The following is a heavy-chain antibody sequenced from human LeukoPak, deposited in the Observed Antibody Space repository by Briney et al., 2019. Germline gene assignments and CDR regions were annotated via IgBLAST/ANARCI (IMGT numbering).Heavy chain of an antibody. V-gene: IGHV4-39*01. CDR1: GGSISSSSYY. CDR2: IYSSGST. D-gene: IGHD6-6*01. Sequence: SETLSLTCIVSGGSISSSSYYWGWIRHPPGKGLEWIGSIYSSGSTYYNPSLKSRLTISVDTSKNQFSLKLSSVTAADTAVYYCARHGGYSSSVGSNWFDPWGQGTLVTVSS. CDR3: ARHGGYSSSVGSNWFDP. J-gene: IGHJ5*02.